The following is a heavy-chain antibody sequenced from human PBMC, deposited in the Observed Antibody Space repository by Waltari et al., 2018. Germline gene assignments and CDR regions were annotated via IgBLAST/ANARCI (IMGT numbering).Heavy chain of an antibody. Sequence: QVQLQESGPGLVKPSQTLSLTCTVSGGSISSGSYYWSWIRQPAGKGLEWIGYIYTSGSTNNNPSVKSRVTKSVDTAKNQFALRLSSVTAADTAVYYCAGEGGGYGGNSVGYWGQGTLVTVSS. CDR3: AGEGGGYGGNSVGY. D-gene: IGHD2-21*02. CDR2: IYTSGST. V-gene: IGHV4-61*09. J-gene: IGHJ4*02. CDR1: GGSISSGSYY.